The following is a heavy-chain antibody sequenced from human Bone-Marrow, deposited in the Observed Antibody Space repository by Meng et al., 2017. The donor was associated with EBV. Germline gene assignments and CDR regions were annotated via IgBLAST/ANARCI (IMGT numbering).Heavy chain of an antibody. D-gene: IGHD6-19*01. J-gene: IGHJ1*01. CDR1: GGSFSGYN. CDR3: ARGAAYSSGWYGAPKYFQH. Sequence: QVKLQQWGAGLLEPSETLSLTCAVYGGSFSGYNWSWIRQPPGKGLEWIGEINHSGSTNYNPSLKSRVTISVDTSKNQFSLKLSSVTAADTAVYYCARGAAYSSGWYGAPKYFQHWGQGTLVTVSS. CDR2: INHSGST. V-gene: IGHV4-34*01.